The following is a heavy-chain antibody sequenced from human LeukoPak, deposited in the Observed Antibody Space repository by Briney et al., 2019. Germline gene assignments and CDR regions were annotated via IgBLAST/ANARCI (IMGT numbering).Heavy chain of an antibody. Sequence: QPGGSLRLSCAASGFTFDDYAMHWVRQAPGKGLEWVSGISWNSGSIGYADSVKGRFTISRDNAKNSLYLQMNSLRAEDTALYYCAKAPNYDSSGYSAFDIWGQGTMVTVSS. D-gene: IGHD3-22*01. CDR1: GFTFDDYA. J-gene: IGHJ3*02. CDR2: ISWNSGSI. V-gene: IGHV3-9*01. CDR3: AKAPNYDSSGYSAFDI.